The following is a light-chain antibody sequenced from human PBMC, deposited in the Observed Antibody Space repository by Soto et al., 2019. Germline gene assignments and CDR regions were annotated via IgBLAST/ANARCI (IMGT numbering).Light chain of an antibody. J-gene: IGLJ2*01. CDR3: QSYDSSLSGSRGV. CDR1: SSNIGAGYD. V-gene: IGLV1-40*01. Sequence: QSVLTQPPSVSGAPGPRVTISCTGSSSNIGAGYDVHWYQQLPGTAPKLLIYGNSNRPSGVPDRFSGSKSGTSASLAITGLQAEDEADYYCQSYDSSLSGSRGVFGGGTKVTVL. CDR2: GNS.